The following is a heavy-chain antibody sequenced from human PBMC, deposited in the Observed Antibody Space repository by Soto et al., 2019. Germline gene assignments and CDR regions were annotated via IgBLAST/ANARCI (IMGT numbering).Heavy chain of an antibody. V-gene: IGHV4-31*03. J-gene: IGHJ4*02. CDR3: ARSSQSTVTTFAY. CDR1: GGSISSGGYY. D-gene: IGHD4-17*01. Sequence: QVQLQESGPGLVKPSQTLSLTCTVSGGSISSGGYYWSWIRQHPGKGLEWIGYIYYSGSTYYNPSHKSRVPXSXDXTKNQFSLQLSSVTAADTAVYYCARSSQSTVTTFAYWGQGTLVTVSS. CDR2: IYYSGST.